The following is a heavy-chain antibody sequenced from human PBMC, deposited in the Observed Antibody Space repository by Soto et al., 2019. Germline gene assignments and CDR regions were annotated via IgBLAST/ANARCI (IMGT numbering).Heavy chain of an antibody. J-gene: IGHJ6*02. D-gene: IGHD2-21*02. CDR1: GGTFSSYA. V-gene: IGHV1-69*12. CDR3: ASHCGGDCYSRSPPYYYYGMDV. CDR2: ITPIFGTA. Sequence: QVQLVQSGAEVKKPGSSVKVSCKASGGTFSSYAVSWVRQAPGQGLEWMGGITPIFGTADYAQKFQGRVTIIADESTSTAYMELSILSSEDTAIYYCASHCGGDCYSRSPPYYYYGMDVWGQGTTVTVSS.